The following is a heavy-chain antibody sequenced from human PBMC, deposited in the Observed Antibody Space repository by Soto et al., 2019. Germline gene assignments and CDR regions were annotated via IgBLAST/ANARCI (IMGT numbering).Heavy chain of an antibody. CDR1: GGTFSSYT. CDR2: IIPILGIA. V-gene: IGHV1-69*02. Sequence: QVQLVQSGAEVKKPGSSVKVSCKASGGTFSSYTISWVRQAPGQGLEWMGRIIPILGIANYAQKFQGRVTITADKSTSTVYMELSSLRSEDTAVYYCAIATLAAADGFDPWGQGTLVTVSS. CDR3: AIATLAAADGFDP. D-gene: IGHD6-13*01. J-gene: IGHJ5*02.